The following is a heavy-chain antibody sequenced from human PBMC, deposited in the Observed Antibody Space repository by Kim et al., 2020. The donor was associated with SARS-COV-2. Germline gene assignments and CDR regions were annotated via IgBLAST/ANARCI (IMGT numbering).Heavy chain of an antibody. D-gene: IGHD1-20*01. Sequence: SETLSLTCTVSGGSISSSSYYWGWIRQPPGKGLEWIGSIYYSGSTYYNPSLKSRVTISVDTSKNQFSLKLSSVTAADTAVYYCARDSRYGYYFDYWGQGTLVTVSS. CDR3: ARDSRYGYYFDY. CDR2: IYYSGST. J-gene: IGHJ4*02. CDR1: GGSISSSSYY. V-gene: IGHV4-39*07.